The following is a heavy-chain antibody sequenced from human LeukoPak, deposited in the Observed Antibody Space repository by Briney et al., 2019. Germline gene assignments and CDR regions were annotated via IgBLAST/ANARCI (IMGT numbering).Heavy chain of an antibody. CDR3: ARVTQKLERIAVARTSEWRANWYFDL. D-gene: IGHD6-19*01. CDR1: GGSFSGYY. V-gene: IGHV4-59*10. Sequence: PSETLSLTCAVYGGSFSGYYWSWIRQPPGKGLEWLGRIYASGSTNYIPSLKRRVTMSVDTSQNQFFLKVNSVTAADTAVYYCARVTQKLERIAVARTSEWRANWYFDLWGRGTPVTVSS. CDR2: IYASGST. J-gene: IGHJ2*01.